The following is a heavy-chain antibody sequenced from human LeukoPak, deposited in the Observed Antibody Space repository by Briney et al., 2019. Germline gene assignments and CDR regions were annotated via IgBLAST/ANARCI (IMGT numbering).Heavy chain of an antibody. V-gene: IGHV3-53*01. J-gene: IGHJ2*01. D-gene: IGHD4-17*01. Sequence: GGSLRLSCAASGFAVSSFHMNWVRQAPEKGLEWVSIIRSDGSTYYADSVKGRSTVSTDKSKNTVYLQMHSLRAEDTAVYYCARVPSTVTYHWYFDLWGRGTLVTVSS. CDR1: GFAVSSFH. CDR3: ARVPSTVTYHWYFDL. CDR2: IRSDGST.